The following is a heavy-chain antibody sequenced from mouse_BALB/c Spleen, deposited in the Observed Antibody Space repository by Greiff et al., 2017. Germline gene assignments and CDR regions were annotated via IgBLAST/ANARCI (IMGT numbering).Heavy chain of an antibody. CDR2: ISSGGST. V-gene: IGHV5-6-5*01. CDR1: GFTFSSYA. CDR3: ARGYYYGSFDY. Sequence: EVQGVESGGGLVKPGGSLKLSCAASGFTFSSYAMSWVRQTPEKRLEWVASISSGGSTYYPDSVKGRFTISRDNARNILYLQMSSLRSEDTAMYYCARGYYYGSFDYWGQGTTLTVSS. D-gene: IGHD1-1*01. J-gene: IGHJ2*01.